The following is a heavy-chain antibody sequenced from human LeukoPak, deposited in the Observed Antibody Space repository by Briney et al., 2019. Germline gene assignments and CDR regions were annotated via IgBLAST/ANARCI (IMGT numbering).Heavy chain of an antibody. CDR1: GYTLTELS. J-gene: IGHJ4*02. V-gene: IGHV1-24*01. D-gene: IGHD1-26*01. Sequence: ASVKVSCKVSGYTLTELSMHWVRQAPRKGLEWMGGLDPGDGETIYAQKFQGRVTMTEDTSTDTAYMELSSLRSEDTAVYYCATLSGSYYFYYFDYWGQGTLVTVSS. CDR2: LDPGDGET. CDR3: ATLSGSYYFYYFDY.